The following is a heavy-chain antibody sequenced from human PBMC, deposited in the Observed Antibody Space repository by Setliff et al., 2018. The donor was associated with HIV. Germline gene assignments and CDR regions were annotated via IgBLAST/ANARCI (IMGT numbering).Heavy chain of an antibody. D-gene: IGHD2-15*01. V-gene: IGHV3-23*01. CDR2: ISGRGGST. CDR1: GFAVSGNY. Sequence: GGSLRLSCAASGFAVSGNYMSWVRQAPGKGLEWVSAISGRGGSTYYADSVKGRFTISRDNSKNTLYLQMNSLRAEDPAVYACATGPLGGYCSGGSCYYHSYYYGMDVWGQGTTVTVSS. CDR3: ATGPLGGYCSGGSCYYHSYYYGMDV. J-gene: IGHJ6*02.